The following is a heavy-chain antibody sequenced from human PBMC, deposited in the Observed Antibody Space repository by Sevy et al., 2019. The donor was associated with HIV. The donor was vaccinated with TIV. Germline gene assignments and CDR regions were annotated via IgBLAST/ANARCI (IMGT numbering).Heavy chain of an antibody. CDR1: GYSISSGYY. V-gene: IGHV4-38-2*01. J-gene: IGHJ6*03. D-gene: IGHD6-6*01. CDR3: ARHERDSSSYKNYYYYYYMDD. Sequence: SETLSLTCAVSGYSISSGYYWGWIRQPPGKGLEWIGSIYHSGSTHYNPSLKSRVTISVDTSKNQFSLKLSSVTAADTAVYNCARHERDSSSYKNYYYYYYMDDWGKGTTVTVSS. CDR2: IYHSGST.